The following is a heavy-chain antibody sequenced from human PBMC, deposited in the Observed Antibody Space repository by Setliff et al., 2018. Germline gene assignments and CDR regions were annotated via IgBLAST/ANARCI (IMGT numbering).Heavy chain of an antibody. V-gene: IGHV4-61*09. CDR1: GDPMSSRRYY. D-gene: IGHD5-12*01. Sequence: SETLSLTCTVSGDPMSSRRYYWAWIRQPAGKGLEWIGQIYTSWSTNYNPSLKSRVTISLDTSNNQFSLKLRSVTAADTAVYYCARGGTFRYFDFWGQGAPVTVSS. CDR3: ARGGTFRYFDF. CDR2: IYTSWST. J-gene: IGHJ4*02.